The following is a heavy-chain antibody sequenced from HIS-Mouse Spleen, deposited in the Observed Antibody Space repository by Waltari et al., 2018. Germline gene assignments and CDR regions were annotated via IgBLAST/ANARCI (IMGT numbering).Heavy chain of an antibody. V-gene: IGHV4-39*07. CDR3: AREIPYSSSWYDWYFDL. CDR2: MYYSGRT. J-gene: IGHJ2*01. D-gene: IGHD6-13*01. Sequence: QLQLQESGPGLVKPSETLSLTCTVSGGSISSSSYYWGWIRQPPGKGLEWIGRMYYSGRTYYNPSLKRRVTRSVDTSKNQFSLKLSSVTAADTAVYYCAREIPYSSSWYDWYFDLWGRGTLVTVSS. CDR1: GGSISSSSYY.